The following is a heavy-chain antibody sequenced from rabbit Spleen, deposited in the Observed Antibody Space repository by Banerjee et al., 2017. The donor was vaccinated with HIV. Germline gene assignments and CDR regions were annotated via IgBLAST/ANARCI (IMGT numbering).Heavy chain of an antibody. CDR1: GVSFSSSYW. CDR3: ARGFYTYDDYADFYGYYFNL. D-gene: IGHD2-1*01. J-gene: IGHJ4*01. V-gene: IGHV1S45*01. Sequence: QEQLVESGGGLVKPEGSLTLTCTASGVSFSSSYWICWVRQAPGKGLEWIACIYSGDGSTYYASWAKGRFAISKTSSTTVTLQMTSLTAADTATYFCARGFYTYDDYADFYGYYFNLWGPGTLVTVS. CDR2: IYSGDGST.